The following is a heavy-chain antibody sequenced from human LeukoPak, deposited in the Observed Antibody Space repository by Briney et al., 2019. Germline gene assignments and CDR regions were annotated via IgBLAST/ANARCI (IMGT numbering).Heavy chain of an antibody. D-gene: IGHD5-24*01. CDR2: IYYSGST. CDR1: GGSISSGDYY. Sequence: PSETLSLTCTVSGGSISSGDYYWSWIRQPPGKGLEWIGYIYYSGSTNYNPSLKSRVTISVDTSKNQFSLKLSSVTAADTAVYYCARHGYGLLFDYWGQGTLVTVSS. CDR3: ARHGYGLLFDY. J-gene: IGHJ4*02. V-gene: IGHV4-61*08.